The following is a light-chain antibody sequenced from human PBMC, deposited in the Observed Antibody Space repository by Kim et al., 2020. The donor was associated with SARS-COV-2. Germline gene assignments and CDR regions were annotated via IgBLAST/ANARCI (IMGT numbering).Light chain of an antibody. Sequence: ALGQTVRITCQGAGLRTYYANWYQQKPGQAPILVIYGKTNRPSGIPHRFSGSGSGNTASLTITGAQAEDEADYYCNSRDSSGYHWVFGGGTKVTVL. V-gene: IGLV3-19*01. J-gene: IGLJ3*02. CDR2: GKT. CDR1: GLRTYY. CDR3: NSRDSSGYHWV.